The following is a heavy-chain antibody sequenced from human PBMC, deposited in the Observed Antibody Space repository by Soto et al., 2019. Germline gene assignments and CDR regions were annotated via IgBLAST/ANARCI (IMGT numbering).Heavy chain of an antibody. D-gene: IGHD3-22*01. J-gene: IGHJ4*02. V-gene: IGHV1-46*01. CDR1: GYTFTSYY. CDR3: ARGPPAYYYDSSGSLPTPDY. Sequence: ASVKVSCKASGYTFTSYYMHWVRQAPGQGLEWMGIINPSGGSTSYAQKFQGRVTMTRDTSTSTVYMELSSLRSEDTAVYYCARGPPAYYYDSSGSLPTPDYWGQGTLVTVSS. CDR2: INPSGGST.